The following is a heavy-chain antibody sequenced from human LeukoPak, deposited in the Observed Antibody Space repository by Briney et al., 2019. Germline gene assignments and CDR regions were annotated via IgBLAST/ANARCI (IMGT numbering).Heavy chain of an antibody. V-gene: IGHV3-7*01. CDR2: MKEEGGNI. CDR3: TRDGCSGWCHDY. Sequence: GGSLRLSCAASGFTFSTEWMGWVRQAPGKGLEWVTTMKEEGGNIYYVDSVRGRFTISRDNAKNSLFLQMNSLRADDTAVYYCTRDGCSGWCHDYWGQGTLVTVSS. D-gene: IGHD6-19*01. CDR1: GFTFSTEW. J-gene: IGHJ4*02.